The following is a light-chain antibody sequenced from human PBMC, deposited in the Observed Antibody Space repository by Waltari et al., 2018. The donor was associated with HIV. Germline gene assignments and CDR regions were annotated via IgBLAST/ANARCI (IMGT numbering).Light chain of an antibody. CDR3: QKYSSGPA. J-gene: IGKJ1*01. CDR2: SAS. CDR1: QGIKNY. V-gene: IGKV1-27*01. Sequence: DIQMTQSPSSLSASGGDRVTITCRASQGIKNYVSWYQQKPGKPPSHLIYSASTLESGVPSRFSGRGSGTDFALTISSLQPEDVGTYYGQKYSSGPAFGQGTKVEF.